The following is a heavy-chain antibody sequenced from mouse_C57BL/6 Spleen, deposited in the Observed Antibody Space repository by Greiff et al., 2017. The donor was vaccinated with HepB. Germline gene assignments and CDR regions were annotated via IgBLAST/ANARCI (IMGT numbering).Heavy chain of an antibody. CDR2: INPNYGTT. V-gene: IGHV1-39*01. J-gene: IGHJ1*03. CDR3: ARSRIYGSSYNWYFDV. D-gene: IGHD1-1*01. Sequence: EVQLQQSGPELVKPGASVKISCKASGYSFTDYNMNWVKQSNGKSLEWIGVINPNYGTTSYNQKFKGKATLTVDQSSSTAYMQLNSLTSEDSAVYYCARSRIYGSSYNWYFDVWGTGTTVTVSS. CDR1: GYSFTDYN.